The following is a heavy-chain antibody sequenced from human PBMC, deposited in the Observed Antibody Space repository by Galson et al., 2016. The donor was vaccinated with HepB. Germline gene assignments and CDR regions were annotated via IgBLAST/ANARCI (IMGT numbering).Heavy chain of an antibody. J-gene: IGHJ6*02. D-gene: IGHD6-13*01. V-gene: IGHV1-69*13. CDR3: ARWQKFSSSWYQAYYYYYCGMEV. CDR2: IIPIFVTT. CDR1: GDSFNTYA. Sequence: SVKVSCKASGDSFNTYAFSWVRQAPGEGLEWMGGIIPIFVTTSYAQKFQGRVTITADESTSTVYRELSSLTSEDTAVYYCARWQKFSSSWYQAYYYYYCGMEVWGQGSTVTVSS.